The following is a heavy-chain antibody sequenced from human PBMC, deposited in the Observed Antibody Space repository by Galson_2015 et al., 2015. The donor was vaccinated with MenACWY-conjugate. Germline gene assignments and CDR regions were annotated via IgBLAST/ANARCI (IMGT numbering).Heavy chain of an antibody. J-gene: IGHJ4*02. CDR2: INRDGTST. CDR1: GFTFTRHW. CDR3: VRDRGHTVALIPADYFDY. D-gene: IGHD2-15*01. V-gene: IGHV3-74*01. Sequence: SLRLSCAVSGFTFTRHWMHWVRQVPGKGLVWVSRINRDGTSTTYADSVKGRFTISRDNAKNTLYLQMNSLRVEDTAMYYCVRDRGHTVALIPADYFDYWGQGTRVTVS.